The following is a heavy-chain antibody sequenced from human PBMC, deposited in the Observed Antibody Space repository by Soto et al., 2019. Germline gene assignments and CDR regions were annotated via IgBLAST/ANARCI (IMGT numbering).Heavy chain of an antibody. Sequence: PSETLSLTCTVSGGSISSGGYYWSWIHQHPGKGLEWNGYIYYSGSTYYNPSLKSRVTISVDTSKNHFSLKLSSVTAADTAVYYCARRYGRAFDIWGQGTMVTVSS. CDR1: GGSISSGGYY. CDR3: ARRYGRAFDI. CDR2: IYYSGST. J-gene: IGHJ3*02. V-gene: IGHV4-31*03. D-gene: IGHD4-17*01.